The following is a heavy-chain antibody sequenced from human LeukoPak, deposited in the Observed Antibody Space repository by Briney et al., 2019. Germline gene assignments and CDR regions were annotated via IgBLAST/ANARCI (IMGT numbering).Heavy chain of an antibody. V-gene: IGHV3-74*01. D-gene: IGHD1-26*01. Sequence: GGSLRLSCAASGFTFGSYWMHWIRQAPGKGLVWISRIKGDGSHTIYADSVEGRFTIPRDNAKNTLFLQMESLRVEDTAVYYCVRDWDHFDFDSWGQGTLVTVAS. CDR1: GFTFGSYW. CDR3: VRDWDHFDFDS. J-gene: IGHJ5*01. CDR2: IKGDGSHT.